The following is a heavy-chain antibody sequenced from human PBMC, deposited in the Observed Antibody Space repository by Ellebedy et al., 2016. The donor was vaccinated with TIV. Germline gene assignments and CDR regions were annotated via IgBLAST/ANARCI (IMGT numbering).Heavy chain of an antibody. CDR2: SYSDGRT. Sequence: GGSLRLXCAASAFNVMSWVRQAPGKGLEWVSISYSDGRTYYADSVKGRFSVSRDNSKNTVFLQVNNLRAEDTPVYYCAKTQDYSFPSWGQGTLVTVSS. CDR1: AFNV. J-gene: IGHJ1*01. D-gene: IGHD2/OR15-2a*01. CDR3: AKTQDYSFPS. V-gene: IGHV3-53*01.